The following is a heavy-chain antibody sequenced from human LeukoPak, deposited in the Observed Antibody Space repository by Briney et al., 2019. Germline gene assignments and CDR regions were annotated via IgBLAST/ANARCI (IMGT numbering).Heavy chain of an antibody. CDR1: GYTFTSYY. CDR3: ARDPGNNWFDP. V-gene: IGHV1-46*01. CDR2: INPSGGST. Sequence: ASVKVSCKASGYTFTSYYMHWVRQAPGQGLEWMGIINPSGGSTSYAQKFQGRVTKTRDTSTSTVYMELSSLRSEDTAVYYCARDPGNNWFDPWGQGTLVTVSS. J-gene: IGHJ5*02.